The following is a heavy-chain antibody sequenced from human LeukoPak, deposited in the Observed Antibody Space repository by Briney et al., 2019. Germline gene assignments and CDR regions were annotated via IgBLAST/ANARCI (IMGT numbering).Heavy chain of an antibody. CDR3: ARDIAAAVDY. Sequence: GGSLRLSCAVSGFIFSDYYMTWIRQAPGKGLEWLSYISGSGSDTNYADSVKGRFTISRDNAKNTLYLQMNSLRAEDTAIYYCARDIAAAVDYWGQGTLVTVSS. D-gene: IGHD6-13*01. CDR2: ISGSGSDT. V-gene: IGHV3-11*06. CDR1: GFIFSDYY. J-gene: IGHJ4*02.